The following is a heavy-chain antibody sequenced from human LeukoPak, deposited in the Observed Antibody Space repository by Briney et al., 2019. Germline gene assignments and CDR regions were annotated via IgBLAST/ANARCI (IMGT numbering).Heavy chain of an antibody. CDR3: AKDKWELKLTFDY. D-gene: IGHD1-26*01. J-gene: IGHJ4*02. CDR2: ISYDGSNK. Sequence: GRSLRLSCAASGFNFCSYGMHWVRQAPGKGLGWVAVISYDGSNKYYADSVKGRFTISRDNSKNTLYLQMNSLRAEDTAVYYCAKDKWELKLTFDYWGQGTLVTVSS. CDR1: GFNFCSYG. V-gene: IGHV3-30*18.